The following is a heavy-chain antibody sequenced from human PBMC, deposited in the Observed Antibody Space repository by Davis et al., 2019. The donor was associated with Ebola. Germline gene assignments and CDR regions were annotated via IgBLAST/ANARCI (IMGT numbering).Heavy chain of an antibody. Sequence: GESLKISCAASGFTFSSYSMNWVRQAPGKGLEWVSYISSSSSTIYYADSVKGRFTISRDNAKNSLYLQMNSLRAEDTAVYYCAKDKLADYYGMDVWGQGTTVTVSS. CDR3: AKDKLADYYGMDV. V-gene: IGHV3-48*04. CDR1: GFTFSSYS. J-gene: IGHJ6*02. D-gene: IGHD6-6*01. CDR2: ISSSSSTI.